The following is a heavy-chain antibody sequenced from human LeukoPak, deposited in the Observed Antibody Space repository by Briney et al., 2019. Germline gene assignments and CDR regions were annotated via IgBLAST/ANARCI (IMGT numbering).Heavy chain of an antibody. V-gene: IGHV4-39*01. CDR2: IYYSGST. Sequence: PSETLSLTCTVSGGSIGSSSYYWGWIRQPPGKGLEWIGNIYYSGSTYYNPSLRSRVTISVDTSKNQFSLKLSSVTAADTAVYYCARLYGGIATRVRLVYFDCWGQGILVTVSS. D-gene: IGHD6-6*01. J-gene: IGHJ4*02. CDR1: GGSIGSSSYY. CDR3: ARLYGGIATRVRLVYFDC.